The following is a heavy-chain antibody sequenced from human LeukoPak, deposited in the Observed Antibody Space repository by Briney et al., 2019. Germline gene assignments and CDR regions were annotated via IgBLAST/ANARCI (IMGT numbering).Heavy chain of an antibody. Sequence: TGGSLRLSCAASGFTVSNNFMSWVRQAPGKGLELVSLIYSGGTTKYADSVKGRFTISRDNSKNTLYLQMNSLRAEDTAVYYCARVGRRWLQLSSGWFDPWGQGTLVTVSS. J-gene: IGHJ5*02. CDR3: ARVGRRWLQLSSGWFDP. CDR1: GFTVSNNF. CDR2: IYSGGTT. D-gene: IGHD5-24*01. V-gene: IGHV3-66*02.